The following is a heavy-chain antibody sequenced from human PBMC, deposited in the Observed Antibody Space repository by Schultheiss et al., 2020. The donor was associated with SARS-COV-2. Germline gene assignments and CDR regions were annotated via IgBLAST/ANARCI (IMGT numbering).Heavy chain of an antibody. D-gene: IGHD4-23*01. J-gene: IGHJ6*02. CDR2: IYYSGST. CDR3: AARTTVVSRYYYYYYGMDV. CDR1: GGSISSYY. V-gene: IGHV4-59*01. Sequence: SETLSLTCAVYGGSISSYYWSWIRQPPGKGLEWIGYIYYSGSTNYNPSLKSRVTISVDTSKNQFSLKLSSVTAADTAVYYCAARTTVVSRYYYYYYGMDVWGQGTTVTVSS.